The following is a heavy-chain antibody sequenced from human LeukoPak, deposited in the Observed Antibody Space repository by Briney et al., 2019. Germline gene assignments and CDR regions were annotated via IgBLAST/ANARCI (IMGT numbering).Heavy chain of an antibody. CDR3: ARQTEWLRLLSFDY. CDR1: GGSISSSSYY. CDR2: IYYSGST. V-gene: IGHV4-39*01. Sequence: SETLSLTCTVSGGSISSSSYYWGWIHQPPGKGLEWIGSIYYSGSTYYNPSLKSRVTISVDTSKNQFSLKLSSVTAADTAVYYCARQTEWLRLLSFDYWGQGTLVTVSS. D-gene: IGHD5-12*01. J-gene: IGHJ4*02.